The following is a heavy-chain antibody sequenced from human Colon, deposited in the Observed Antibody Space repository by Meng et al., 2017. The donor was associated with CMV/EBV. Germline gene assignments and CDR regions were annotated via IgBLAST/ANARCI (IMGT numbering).Heavy chain of an antibody. V-gene: IGHV4-61*01. D-gene: IGHD2-21*02. CDR3: ARGKTMYGVTYYFDS. CDR1: GGSVKSGSDY. J-gene: IGHJ4*02. Sequence: SETLSLTCNVSGGSVKSGSDYWSWIRQPPGKGREWVGHVYYTGSTNYNPSLRGRVTMSMDTSKNQFSLMLNSVTAADTAVYYCARGKTMYGVTYYFDSWGLGTLVTVSS. CDR2: VYYTGST.